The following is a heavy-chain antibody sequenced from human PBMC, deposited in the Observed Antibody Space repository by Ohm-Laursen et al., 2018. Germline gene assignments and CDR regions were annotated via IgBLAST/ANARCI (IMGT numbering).Heavy chain of an antibody. J-gene: IGHJ6*02. CDR3: ERDLDYYGSGSSPLNFYGMDV. Sequence: GASVKVSCKASGYSFVSYGISWVRQAPGQGLEWMGRIGTHNGNTNYAQKFQGRVTMTTDTSTSTADMELRSLRSDDTAIYYCERDLDYYGSGSSPLNFYGMDVWGQGTTVTVSS. D-gene: IGHD3-10*01. CDR1: GYSFVSYG. CDR2: IGTHNGNT. V-gene: IGHV1-18*01.